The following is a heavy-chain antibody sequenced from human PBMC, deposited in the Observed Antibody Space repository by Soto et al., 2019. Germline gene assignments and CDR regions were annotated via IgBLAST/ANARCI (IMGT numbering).Heavy chain of an antibody. CDR3: AKNYGPQGYNYFGY. V-gene: IGHV4-59*08. CDR1: GGSISGYY. CDR2: IYYRGNT. Sequence: ETLSLTCTVSGGSISGYYWSWIRQPPGKGLEWIGYIYYRGNTNYNPSLESRVTISIDTPKNQFSLRLSSVTAADTAVYYCAKNYGPQGYNYFGYWGQGTLVTVSS. J-gene: IGHJ4*02. D-gene: IGHD5-12*01.